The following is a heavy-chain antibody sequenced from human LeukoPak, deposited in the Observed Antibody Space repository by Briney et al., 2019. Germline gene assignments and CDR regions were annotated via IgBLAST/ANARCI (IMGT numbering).Heavy chain of an antibody. CDR2: LYYSWNT. V-gene: IGHV4-39*07. CDR3: ARQSSVTSYFDY. CDR1: GGSISSSSYY. J-gene: IGHJ4*02. Sequence: SETLSLTCTVSGGSISSSSYYWDWIRQPPGKGLEWIGSLYYSWNTYYNPSLKSRVTISVDTSKNQFSLKLSSVTAADTAVYHCARQSSVTSYFDYWGQGTLVTVSS. D-gene: IGHD4-17*01.